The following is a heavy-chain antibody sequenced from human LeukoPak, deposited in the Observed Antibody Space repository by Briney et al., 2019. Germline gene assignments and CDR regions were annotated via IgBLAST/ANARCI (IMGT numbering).Heavy chain of an antibody. D-gene: IGHD5-18*01. V-gene: IGHV4-61*02. CDR3: ARSIMDTAMVADFDY. CDR1: GGSISSGSYY. Sequence: SSETLSLTCTVSGGSISSGSYYWSWIRQPAGKGLDWIGRIYTSGSTNYNPSLKSRVTISVDTSKNQFSLKLSSVTAADTAVYYCARSIMDTAMVADFDYWGQGALVTVSS. CDR2: IYTSGST. J-gene: IGHJ4*02.